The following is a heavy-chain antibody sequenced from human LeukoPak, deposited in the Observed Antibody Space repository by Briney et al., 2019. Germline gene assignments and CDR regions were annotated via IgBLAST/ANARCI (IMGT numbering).Heavy chain of an antibody. CDR2: IYPGDSDT. CDR1: GYSFTNYW. D-gene: IGHD6-19*01. V-gene: IGHV5-51*01. CDR3: ARTGYSSGWYGGFDI. Sequence: GESLKISCKGSGYSFTNYWIGWVRQMSGEGPEWMGIIYPGDSDTRYSPSFQGQVTISADKSIITAYLQWSSLKASDTAMYYCARTGYSSGWYGGFDIWGQGTLVTVSS. J-gene: IGHJ3*02.